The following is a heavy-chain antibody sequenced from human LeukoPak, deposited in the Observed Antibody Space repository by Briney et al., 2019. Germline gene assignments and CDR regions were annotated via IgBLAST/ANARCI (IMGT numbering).Heavy chain of an antibody. V-gene: IGHV5-51*01. CDR1: GYSFANYW. CDR3: ARLLGDYFDSSGYWYFDY. CDR2: IDLGDSDT. Sequence: GGSLKISCKGSGYSFANYWIGWVRQMPGKGLEWMGIIDLGDSDTRHSPSFQGQVTISADKSISTAYLQWSSLKASDTAMYYCARLLGDYFDSSGYWYFDYWGQGTLVIVPS. J-gene: IGHJ4*02. D-gene: IGHD3-22*01.